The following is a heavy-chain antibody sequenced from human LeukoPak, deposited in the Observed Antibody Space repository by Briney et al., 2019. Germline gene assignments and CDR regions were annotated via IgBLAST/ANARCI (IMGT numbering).Heavy chain of an antibody. Sequence: ASVKVSCKASGYTFTGYYMHWVRQAPGQGLEWMGWINPNSGGTNYAQKFQGRVTMTRDTSISTAYMELSRLKSDDTAVYYCARGFWSGYYGMDVWGQGTTVTVSS. V-gene: IGHV1-2*02. CDR1: GYTFTGYY. D-gene: IGHD3-3*01. CDR3: ARGFWSGYYGMDV. J-gene: IGHJ6*02. CDR2: INPNSGGT.